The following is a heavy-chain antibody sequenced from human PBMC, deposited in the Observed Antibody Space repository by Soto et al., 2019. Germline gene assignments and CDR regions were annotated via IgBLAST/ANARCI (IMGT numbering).Heavy chain of an antibody. J-gene: IGHJ6*02. D-gene: IGHD2-15*01. CDR1: GFTFSRYG. CDR3: GRGSSVVPDPYGMGV. Sequence: QVQLVESGGGVVQPGRSLRLSCAGFGFTFSRYGMHWVRQAPGKGLEWVAVIWYDGSIEYHADSVKGRFTISGDDSTNTLYVIMTSLRAEDTVVYYCGRGSSVVPDPYGMGVWGQGTTVTVSS. V-gene: IGHV3-33*01. CDR2: IWYDGSIE.